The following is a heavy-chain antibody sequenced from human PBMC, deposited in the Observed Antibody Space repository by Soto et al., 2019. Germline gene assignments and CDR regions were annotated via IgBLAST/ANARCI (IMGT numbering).Heavy chain of an antibody. D-gene: IGHD5-12*01. CDR1: NYDFRDYG. Sequence: QVQLVQSGPEMKEPGASVKVSCKASNYDFRDYGFSWVRQAPGQGLEWMGWISPYKCDTNYAQKFQGIVTLTTDSSTNKAYMELRSLRSDDTAMYYCARYLPPYDPTYSGAVARFDYWWQGTLVSVSS. J-gene: IGHJ4*02. CDR3: ARYLPPYDPTYSGAVARFDY. CDR2: ISPYKCDT. V-gene: IGHV1-18*01.